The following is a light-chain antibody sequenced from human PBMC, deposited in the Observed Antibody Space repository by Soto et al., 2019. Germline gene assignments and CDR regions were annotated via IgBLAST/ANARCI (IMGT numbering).Light chain of an antibody. J-gene: IGKJ5*01. CDR2: KAS. Sequence: DSQMTQSPSTLSGSVGDRVTITCRASQTISSWLAWYQQKPGKAPKLLIYKASTLKSGVPSRFSGSGSGTEFTLTISSLQPDDFATYYCQQYNSYSITFGQGTRLEIK. V-gene: IGKV1-5*03. CDR3: QQYNSYSIT. CDR1: QTISSW.